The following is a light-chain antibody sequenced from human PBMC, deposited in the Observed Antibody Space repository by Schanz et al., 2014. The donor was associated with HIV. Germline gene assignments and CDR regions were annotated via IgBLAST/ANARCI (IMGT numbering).Light chain of an antibody. CDR3: HHYGGS. V-gene: IGKV3-20*01. CDR1: QSVSTY. Sequence: EIVLTQSPVTLSLSPGERATLSCRASQSVSTYLAWYQQKPGQSPRLLIYGTSSRASGIPDRFSGSGSGADFTLTISGLEPEDFAVYYCHHYGGSFGPGTTVDYK. CDR2: GTS. J-gene: IGKJ3*01.